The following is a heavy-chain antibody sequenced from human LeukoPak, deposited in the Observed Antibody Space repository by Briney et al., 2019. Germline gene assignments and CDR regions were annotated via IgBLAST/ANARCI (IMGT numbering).Heavy chain of an antibody. CDR3: ARDGGQRITMIVVVTPFDY. Sequence: PGGSLRLSCAASGFTFSSYWMSWVRQAPGKGLEWVANIKQDGSEKYYVDSVKGRFTISRDNAKNSLYLQMNSLRAEDTAVYYCARDGGQRITMIVVVTPFDYWGQGTLVTVSS. V-gene: IGHV3-7*01. CDR2: IKQDGSEK. J-gene: IGHJ4*02. CDR1: GFTFSSYW. D-gene: IGHD3-22*01.